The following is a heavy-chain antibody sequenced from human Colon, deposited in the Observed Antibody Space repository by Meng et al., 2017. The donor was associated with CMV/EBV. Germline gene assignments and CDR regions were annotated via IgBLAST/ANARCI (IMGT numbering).Heavy chain of an antibody. CDR1: GFTVSSNY. D-gene: IGHD3-3*01. Sequence: GGSLRLSCAASGFTVSSNYMSWVRQAPGKGLEWVSVIYSGGSTYYADSVKGRFTISRDNEKKTLYLHMNSLRVEDTAVYYCARTEWLGHYYGMDVWGQGTAVTVSS. CDR3: ARTEWLGHYYGMDV. CDR2: IYSGGST. V-gene: IGHV3-53*01. J-gene: IGHJ6*02.